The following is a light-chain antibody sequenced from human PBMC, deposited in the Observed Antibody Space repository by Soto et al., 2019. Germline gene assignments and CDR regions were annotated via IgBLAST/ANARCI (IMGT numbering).Light chain of an antibody. V-gene: IGKV3-20*01. CDR3: QQYSSSTWT. Sequence: EIVLTQSPCTLSLSPGERATLSCRASQSVSRTYLAWYQQKPVQAPRLLIYATSSRATGIPDRFSGSGSGTDFTLTISRLEPEDFAVYYCQQYSSSTWTFGQGTKVDI. CDR1: QSVSRTY. J-gene: IGKJ1*01. CDR2: ATS.